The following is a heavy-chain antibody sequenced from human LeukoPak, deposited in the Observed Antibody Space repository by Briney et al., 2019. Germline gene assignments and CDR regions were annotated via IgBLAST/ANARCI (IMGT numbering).Heavy chain of an antibody. J-gene: IGHJ4*02. CDR3: ARQNYVWGSYRQIDY. Sequence: PSETLSLTCAVYGGSFSGYYWSWIRQPPGKGLEWIGEINHSGSTNYNPSLKSRVTISVDTSKNQFSLKLSSVTAADTAVYYCARQNYVWGSYRQIDYWGQGTLVTVSS. D-gene: IGHD3-16*02. CDR1: GGSFSGYY. CDR2: INHSGST. V-gene: IGHV4-34*01.